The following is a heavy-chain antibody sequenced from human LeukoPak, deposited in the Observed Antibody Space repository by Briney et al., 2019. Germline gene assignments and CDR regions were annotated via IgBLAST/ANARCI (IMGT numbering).Heavy chain of an antibody. Sequence: PGGSLRLSCAASGFTFSNAWMSWVRQAPGKGLEWVGRIKSKTDGGTTDYAAPVKGRFTISRDDSKNTLYLQMNSLRAEDTAVYYCAKEDIVVVVAAVYWGQGTLVTVSS. V-gene: IGHV3-15*01. CDR1: GFTFSNAW. J-gene: IGHJ4*02. CDR3: AKEDIVVVVAAVY. D-gene: IGHD2-15*01. CDR2: IKSKTDGGTT.